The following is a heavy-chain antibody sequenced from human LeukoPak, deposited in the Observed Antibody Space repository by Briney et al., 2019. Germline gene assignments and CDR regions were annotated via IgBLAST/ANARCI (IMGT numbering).Heavy chain of an antibody. D-gene: IGHD2-15*01. Sequence: PGGSLRLSCAASGFTFSSYAMHWVRQAPGKGLEWVAVISYDGSNKYYADSVKGRFTISRDNSKNTLYLQMNSLRAEDTAVYYCARDRYCSGGNCYKDYWGQGTLVTVSS. CDR2: ISYDGSNK. CDR3: ARDRYCSGGNCYKDY. CDR1: GFTFSSYA. V-gene: IGHV3-30-3*01. J-gene: IGHJ4*02.